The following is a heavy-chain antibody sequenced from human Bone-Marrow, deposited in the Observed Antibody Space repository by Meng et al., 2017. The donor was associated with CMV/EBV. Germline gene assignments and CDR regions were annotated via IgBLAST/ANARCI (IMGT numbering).Heavy chain of an antibody. J-gene: IGHJ4*02. CDR2: IIPIFGTA. Sequence: QVQLVQSGAEVKKPXXXXXXXCKVSGYTSTDYYIHWMRQAPGQGLEWMGGIIPIFGTANYAQKFQGRVTITADESTSTAYMELSSLRSEDTAVYYCATGRDYDLTLFDYWGQGTLVTVSS. D-gene: IGHD4-17*01. CDR3: ATGRDYDLTLFDY. V-gene: IGHV1-69*01. CDR1: GYTSTDYY.